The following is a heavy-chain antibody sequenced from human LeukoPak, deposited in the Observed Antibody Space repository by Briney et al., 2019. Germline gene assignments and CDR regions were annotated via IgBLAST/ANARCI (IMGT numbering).Heavy chain of an antibody. CDR1: GYTFTSYG. Sequence: ASVKVSRKASGYTFTSYGISWVRQAPGQGLEWMGWISAYNGNTNYAQKLQGRVTMTTDTSTSTAYMELRSLRSDDTAVYYCARERDSSGYWSFDYWGQGTLVTVSS. CDR3: ARERDSSGYWSFDY. J-gene: IGHJ4*02. V-gene: IGHV1-18*01. CDR2: ISAYNGNT. D-gene: IGHD3-22*01.